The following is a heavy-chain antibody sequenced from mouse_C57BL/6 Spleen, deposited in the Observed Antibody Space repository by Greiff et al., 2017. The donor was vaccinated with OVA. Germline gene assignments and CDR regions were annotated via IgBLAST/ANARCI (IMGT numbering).Heavy chain of an antibody. CDR1: GYTFTSYW. Sequence: QVQLQQSGAELVRPGTSVKLSCKASGYTFTSYWMHWVKQRPGQGLEWIGVIDPSDSYTNYNQKFKGKATLTVDTSSSTAYMQLSSLTSEDSAVYYCVFWDYLSFAYWGQGTLVTVSA. D-gene: IGHD2-4*01. J-gene: IGHJ3*01. CDR3: VFWDYLSFAY. V-gene: IGHV1-59*01. CDR2: IDPSDSYT.